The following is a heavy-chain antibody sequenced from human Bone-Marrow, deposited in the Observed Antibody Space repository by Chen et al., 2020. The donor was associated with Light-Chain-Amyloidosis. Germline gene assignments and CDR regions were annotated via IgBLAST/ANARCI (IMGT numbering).Heavy chain of an antibody. CDR2: INPSGGST. D-gene: IGHD5-12*01. Sequence: QVQLVQSGAEVKKPGASVKVSCKASGYTFTSYYMHGVRQDPGQGLEWMGIINPSGGSTSYAQKFQGRVTMTRDTSTSTVYMELSSLRSEDTAVYYCARGGGSTIRRGGPDYWGQGTLVTVSS. CDR3: ARGGGSTIRRGGPDY. J-gene: IGHJ4*02. V-gene: IGHV1-46*01. CDR1: GYTFTSYY.